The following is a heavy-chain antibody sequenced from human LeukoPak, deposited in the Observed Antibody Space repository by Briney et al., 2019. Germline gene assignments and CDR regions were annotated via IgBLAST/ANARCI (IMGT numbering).Heavy chain of an antibody. Sequence: GGSLRLSCAASGFTFSSYWMSWVRQAPGKGLEWVASIKEDGSEKYYVDSVKGRFTISRDNAKNSLYLQMDSLGAGDTAVYYCATISSYYVYFDYWGQGTLVTVSS. D-gene: IGHD1-26*01. V-gene: IGHV3-7*01. J-gene: IGHJ4*02. CDR3: ATISSYYVYFDY. CDR1: GFTFSSYW. CDR2: IKEDGSEK.